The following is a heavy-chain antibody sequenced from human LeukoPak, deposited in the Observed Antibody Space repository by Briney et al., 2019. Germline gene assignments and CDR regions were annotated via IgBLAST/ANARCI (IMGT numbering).Heavy chain of an antibody. V-gene: IGHV3-66*02. CDR1: GFTVSSNY. Sequence: GGSLRLSCAASGFTVSSNYMSWVRQAPGKGLEWVSVIYSGGSTYYADSVKGRFTISRDNSKNTLYLQMNSPRAEDTAVYYCATQPATVVTPALDYWGQGTLVTVSS. D-gene: IGHD4-23*01. CDR3: ATQPATVVTPALDY. J-gene: IGHJ4*02. CDR2: IYSGGST.